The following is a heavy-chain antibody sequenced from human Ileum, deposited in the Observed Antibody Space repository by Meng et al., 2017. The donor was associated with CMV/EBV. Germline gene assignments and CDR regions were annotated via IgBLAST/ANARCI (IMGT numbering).Heavy chain of an antibody. V-gene: IGHV6-1*01. Sequence: SQTLSLTCAISGDSVSSNRVAWNWIRQSPSRGLEWLGRTFYRSKWYNDYALSVKSRITINSDTSKNQFSLQLNSVTPEDTAVYYCARGLHPNGFDYWGQGTLVTVSS. D-gene: IGHD1-1*01. CDR1: GDSVSSNRVA. J-gene: IGHJ4*02. CDR2: TFYRSKWYN. CDR3: ARGLHPNGFDY.